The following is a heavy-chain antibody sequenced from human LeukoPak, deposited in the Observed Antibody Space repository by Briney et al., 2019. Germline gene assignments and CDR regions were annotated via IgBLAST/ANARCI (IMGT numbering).Heavy chain of an antibody. CDR3: ATQSAVLDMDV. CDR1: GFTFSSYW. CDR2: IKQDGSDK. J-gene: IGHJ6*03. V-gene: IGHV3-7*01. D-gene: IGHD2-2*01. Sequence: GGSLRLSCAASGFTFSSYWMTWVRQAPGKGLEWVANIKQDGSDKYYVDSVKGRFTISRDNAKNSLYLQMNSPRAEDTAVYYCATQSAVLDMDVWAKGPRSPSP.